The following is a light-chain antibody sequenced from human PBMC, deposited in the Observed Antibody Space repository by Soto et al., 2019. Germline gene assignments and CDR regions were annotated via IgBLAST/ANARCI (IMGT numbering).Light chain of an antibody. Sequence: QSALTQPASVSGSPGQSITISCTGTSRFVGSFSLVSWYQQHPGKAPTVMISEGHRRPSGVPDRFSGYTSVNSAYLTISGLQADDEADYYCCLYIGATTYVFGTGTKVTVL. CDR2: EGH. CDR1: SRFVGSFSL. CDR3: CLYIGATTYV. J-gene: IGLJ1*01. V-gene: IGLV2-23*01.